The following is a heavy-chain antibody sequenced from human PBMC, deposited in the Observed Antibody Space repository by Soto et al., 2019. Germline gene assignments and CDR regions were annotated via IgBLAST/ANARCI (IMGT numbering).Heavy chain of an antibody. D-gene: IGHD1-26*01. CDR3: ERENGSYPYNWFDT. CDR1: GGSVSSGSYY. V-gene: IGHV4-61*01. J-gene: IGHJ5*02. Sequence: PSETLSLTCTVSGGSVSSGSYYWSWIRQPPGKGLEWIGYIYYSGSTNYNPSLKSRVTISVDTSKNQFSLKLSSVTAADTAVYYCERENGSYPYNWFDTWGQGTLVTVSS. CDR2: IYYSGST.